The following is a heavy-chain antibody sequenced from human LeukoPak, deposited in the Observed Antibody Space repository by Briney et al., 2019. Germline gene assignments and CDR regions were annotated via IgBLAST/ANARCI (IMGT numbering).Heavy chain of an antibody. Sequence: VASVKVSCKASGGTFSSYAISWVRQAPGQGLEWMGRIIPILGIANYAQKFQGRVTITADKSTSTAYMELSSLRSEDTAVYYCAREGWYGPRQGFDYWGQGTLVTVSS. V-gene: IGHV1-69*04. CDR1: GGTFSSYA. CDR3: AREGWYGPRQGFDY. D-gene: IGHD6-19*01. CDR2: IIPILGIA. J-gene: IGHJ4*02.